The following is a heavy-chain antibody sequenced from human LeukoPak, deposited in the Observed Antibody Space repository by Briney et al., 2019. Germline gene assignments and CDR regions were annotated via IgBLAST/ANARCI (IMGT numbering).Heavy chain of an antibody. Sequence: GGSLRLSCAASGFTFTNYWMSWVRQAPGKGLEVVANIKQDRSEKYYVDSVKGRFTISRDNAKNSLYLQMNSLRAEDTAVYYCAKDIWFGELLNIDYWGQGTLVTVSS. CDR2: IKQDRSEK. V-gene: IGHV3-7*03. CDR3: AKDIWFGELLNIDY. D-gene: IGHD3-10*01. CDR1: GFTFTNYW. J-gene: IGHJ4*02.